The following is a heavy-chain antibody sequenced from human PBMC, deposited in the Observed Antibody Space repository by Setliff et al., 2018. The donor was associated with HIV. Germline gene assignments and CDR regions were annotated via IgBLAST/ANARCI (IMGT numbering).Heavy chain of an antibody. J-gene: IGHJ6*03. CDR1: GYIFTDFY. CDR3: ARAPVVTAPSYYYYMDV. Sequence: ASLKVSCKASGYIFTDFYIHWVRQASGQGLEWMGWINHNSGGGNYAQNFQGRVTMTRDTSISTASMELSRLRSDDTAVYYCARAPVVTAPSYYYYMDVWGKGTTVTVSS. V-gene: IGHV1-2*02. D-gene: IGHD2-21*02. CDR2: INHNSGGG.